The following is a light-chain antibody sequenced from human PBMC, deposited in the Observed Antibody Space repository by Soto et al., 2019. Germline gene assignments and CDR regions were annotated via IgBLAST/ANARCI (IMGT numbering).Light chain of an antibody. CDR1: SSDVGGYDY. CDR3: SSYTSSSTVV. CDR2: NVR. Sequence: QSALTQPASVSGSPGQSITISCTGTSSDVGGYDYVSWYQQHPGKAPKLMIYNVRNRPSGVSNRFSGSKAGNTASLTISGLQAEDEAAYYCSSYTSSSTVVFGGGTNLTVL. J-gene: IGLJ2*01. V-gene: IGLV2-14*01.